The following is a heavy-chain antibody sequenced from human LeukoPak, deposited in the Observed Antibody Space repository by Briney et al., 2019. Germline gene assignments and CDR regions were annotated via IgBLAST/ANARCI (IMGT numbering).Heavy chain of an antibody. CDR3: AKGGGLWFGESPYGMDV. D-gene: IGHD3-10*01. CDR2: ISSGSSYI. Sequence: GGSLRLSCAASGFTFSSYNMNWVRQAPGKGLEWVSSISSGSSYIHYADSVKGRFTISRDNAKNSLYLQMNSLRAEDTAVYYCAKGGGLWFGESPYGMDVWGQGTTVTVSS. CDR1: GFTFSSYN. V-gene: IGHV3-21*04. J-gene: IGHJ6*02.